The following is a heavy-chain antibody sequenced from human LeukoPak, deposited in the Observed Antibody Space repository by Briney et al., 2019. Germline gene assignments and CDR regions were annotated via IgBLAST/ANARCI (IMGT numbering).Heavy chain of an antibody. CDR2: INPNSGGT. Sequence: GASVKVSCKASGYTFTGYYMHWVRQAPGQGIEWMGRINPNSGGTNYAQKFQGRVTMTRDTSISTAYMELSRLRSDDTAVYYCARTYRSITMVRGVTVNWFDPWGQGTLVTVSS. J-gene: IGHJ5*02. CDR3: ARTYRSITMVRGVTVNWFDP. D-gene: IGHD3-10*01. V-gene: IGHV1-2*06. CDR1: GYTFTGYY.